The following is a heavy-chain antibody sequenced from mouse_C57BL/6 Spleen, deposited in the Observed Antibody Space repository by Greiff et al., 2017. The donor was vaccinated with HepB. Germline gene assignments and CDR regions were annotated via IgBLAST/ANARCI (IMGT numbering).Heavy chain of an antibody. V-gene: IGHV5-16*01. CDR2: INYDGSST. CDR3: ARDGSYVGWYFDV. CDR1: GFTFSDYY. D-gene: IGHD1-1*02. Sequence: EVKLVESEGGLVQPGSSMKLSCTASGFTFSDYYMAWVRQVPEKGLEWVANINYDGSSTYYLDSLKSRFIISRDNAKNILYLQMSSLKSEDTATYYCARDGSYVGWYFDVWGTGTTVTVSS. J-gene: IGHJ1*03.